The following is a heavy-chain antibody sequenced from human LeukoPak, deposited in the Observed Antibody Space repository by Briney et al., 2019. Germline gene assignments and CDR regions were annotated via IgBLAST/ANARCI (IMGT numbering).Heavy chain of an antibody. J-gene: IGHJ3*02. Sequence: GGSLRLSCAASGFTFSSYWMSWVRQAPGKGLEWVSSISSSSSYIYYADSVKGRFTISRDNAKNSLYLQMNSLRAEDTAVYYCARQVRGAFDIWGQGTMVTVSS. V-gene: IGHV3-21*01. CDR3: ARQVRGAFDI. CDR2: ISSSSSYI. D-gene: IGHD4-11*01. CDR1: GFTFSSYW.